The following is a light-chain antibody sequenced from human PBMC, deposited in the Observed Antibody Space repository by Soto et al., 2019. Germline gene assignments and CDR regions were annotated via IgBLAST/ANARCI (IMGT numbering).Light chain of an antibody. V-gene: IGKV1-39*01. Sequence: DVPMTQSPSSLSASVGDRVTITCRASQSINIHLNWYQQRPGKVPRLLVYAASNLQSGVPSRFSGSGSETDFTLTITSLQPEDFATYYCQQTHSTPPYTFGPGTKLEIK. J-gene: IGKJ2*01. CDR1: QSINIH. CDR3: QQTHSTPPYT. CDR2: AAS.